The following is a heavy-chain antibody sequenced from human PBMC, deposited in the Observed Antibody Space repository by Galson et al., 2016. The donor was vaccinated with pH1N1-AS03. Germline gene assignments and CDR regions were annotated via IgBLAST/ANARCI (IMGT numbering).Heavy chain of an antibody. V-gene: IGHV1-2*04. CDR1: GYIFTGFY. J-gene: IGHJ6*02. CDR3: ARDPRGPCSSATCPTTYYFGMDV. CDR2: INPNSGVT. Sequence: SVKVSCKASGYIFTGFYVHWVRQAPGQGLEWMGWINPNSGVTNYAQKFQAWVTMTGDTSIRPAYMELYGLKSDDTAVYYCARDPRGPCSSATCPTTYYFGMDVWGQGTTVIVSS. D-gene: IGHD1-26*01.